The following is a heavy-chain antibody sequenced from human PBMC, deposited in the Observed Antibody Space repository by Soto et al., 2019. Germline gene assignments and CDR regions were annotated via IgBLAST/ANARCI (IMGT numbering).Heavy chain of an antibody. J-gene: IGHJ6*02. CDR3: ARDREYYYDITYYYYGIDV. CDR2: IWYDGSNK. V-gene: IGHV3-33*01. Sequence: GGSLRLSCAASGFTFSSYGMHWVRQAPGKGLEWVAVIWYDGSNKYYADSVKGRFTISRDNSKNTLYLQRNSLRAEDTAVYYCARDREYYYDITYYYYGIDVWGQGTTVTVSS. CDR1: GFTFSSYG. D-gene: IGHD3-22*01.